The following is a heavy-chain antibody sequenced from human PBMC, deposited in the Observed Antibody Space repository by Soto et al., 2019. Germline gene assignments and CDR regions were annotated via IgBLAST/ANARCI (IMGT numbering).Heavy chain of an antibody. D-gene: IGHD6-13*01. CDR3: AKDHRVQQLKIWYFYL. J-gene: IGHJ2*01. V-gene: IGHV3-30*18. Sequence: QVQLVESGGGVVQPGRSLRLSCAASGFTFSSYGMQWVRQAPGKGLEWVAVISYDGSNKYYADSVKGRFTISRDNSKNTLYLQMISLRAEDTAVYYCAKDHRVQQLKIWYFYLWGRGTLVTVSS. CDR1: GFTFSSYG. CDR2: ISYDGSNK.